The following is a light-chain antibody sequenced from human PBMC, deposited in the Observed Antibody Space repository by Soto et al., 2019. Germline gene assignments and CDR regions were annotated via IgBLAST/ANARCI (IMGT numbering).Light chain of an antibody. Sequence: QSVLTQSPSASASLGASVKLTCTLSSGHNSYAIAWHQQQPEKGPRYLMKLNSDDSHSSGDGIPDRFSGSSSGAERYLTISSLQSEDEADYYCQTWATDIHVVFGGGTKLTVL. V-gene: IGLV4-69*01. J-gene: IGLJ2*01. CDR1: SGHNSYA. CDR2: LNSDDSH. CDR3: QTWATDIHVV.